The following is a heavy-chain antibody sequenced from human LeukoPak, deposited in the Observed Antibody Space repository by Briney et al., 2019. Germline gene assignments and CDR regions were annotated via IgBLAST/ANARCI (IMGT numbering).Heavy chain of an antibody. CDR2: IRYDGSNK. Sequence: GGSLRLSCAASGFTFSSYGMHWVRQAPGKGLEWVAFIRYDGSNKYYADSVKGRFTISRDNSKDTLYLQMNSLRVEDTAVYYCARDPGGSSSWVRFDYWGQGTLVTVSS. CDR1: GFTFSSYG. J-gene: IGHJ4*02. CDR3: ARDPGGSSSWVRFDY. D-gene: IGHD6-13*01. V-gene: IGHV3-30*02.